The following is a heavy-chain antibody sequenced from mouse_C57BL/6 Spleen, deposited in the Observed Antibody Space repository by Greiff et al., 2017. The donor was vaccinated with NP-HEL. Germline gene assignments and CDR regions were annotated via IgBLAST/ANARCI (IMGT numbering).Heavy chain of an antibody. V-gene: IGHV1-80*01. D-gene: IGHD2-4*01. J-gene: IGHJ3*01. CDR1: GYAFSSYW. CDR2: IYPGDGDT. CDR3: ARRSYYDYDEFAY. Sequence: VQLQQSGAELVKPGASVKISCKASGYAFSSYWMNWVKQRPGKGLEWIGQIYPGDGDTNYNGKFKGQATLTADKSSSTAYMQLSSLTSEDSAVYFCARRSYYDYDEFAYWGQGTLVTVSA.